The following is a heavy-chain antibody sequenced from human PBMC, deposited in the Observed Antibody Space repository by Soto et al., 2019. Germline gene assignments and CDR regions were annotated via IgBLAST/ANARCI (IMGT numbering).Heavy chain of an antibody. CDR1: GFTFSSYA. Sequence: GGSLRLSCAASGFTFSSYAMSWVRQAPGKGLEWVSAISGSGGSTYYADSVKGRFTISRDNSKNTLYLQMNSLRAEDTAVYYWAKGEGALRFPRFDPWRHGTLVTVSS. D-gene: IGHD3-3*01. V-gene: IGHV3-23*01. J-gene: IGHJ5*02. CDR2: ISGSGGST. CDR3: AKGEGALRFPRFDP.